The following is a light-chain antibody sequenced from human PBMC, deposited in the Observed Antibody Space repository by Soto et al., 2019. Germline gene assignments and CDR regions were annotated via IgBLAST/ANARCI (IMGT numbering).Light chain of an antibody. Sequence: QSALTQPPSASGSLGQSVTISCTGTSSDVGAYNYVSWYQQHPGKAPKLMIYEVTRRPSGVPDRFSGSKSGNTASLNVSGLQAEDEADYYCCSYADNTDCVFGTGTKVTVL. CDR1: SSDVGAYNY. J-gene: IGLJ1*01. CDR3: CSYADNTDCV. V-gene: IGLV2-8*01. CDR2: EVT.